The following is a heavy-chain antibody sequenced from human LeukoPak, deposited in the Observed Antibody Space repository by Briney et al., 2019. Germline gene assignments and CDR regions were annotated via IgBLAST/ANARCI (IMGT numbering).Heavy chain of an antibody. CDR1: GFTLSSYW. D-gene: IGHD6-13*01. J-gene: IGHJ4*02. CDR3: ARESTSSWLPPFYFDY. CDR2: IKQDGSEK. V-gene: IGHV3-7*01. Sequence: GGSLRLSCAASGFTLSSYWMSWVRQAPGKGLEWVANIKQDGSEKYYVDSVKGRFTISRDNAKNSLYLQMNSLRAEDTAVYYCARESTSSWLPPFYFDYWGQGTLVTVSS.